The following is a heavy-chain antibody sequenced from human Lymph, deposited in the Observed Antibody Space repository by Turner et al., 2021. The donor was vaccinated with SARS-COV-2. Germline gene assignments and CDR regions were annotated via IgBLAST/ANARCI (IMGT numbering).Heavy chain of an antibody. CDR1: GGPFSSYV. CDR3: ARVGSSVVPYYYYGMDV. D-gene: IGHD2-2*01. CDR2: IIPMFGTA. J-gene: IGHJ6*02. V-gene: IGHV1-69*01. Sequence: VQLVQSGAEVKKPGSSVKVSCKASGGPFSSYVLSWVRQAPGQGLEWMGGIIPMFGTANYAQKFQGRVTITADESTSTAYMELSSLRSEDTAVYYCARVGSSVVPYYYYGMDVWGQGTTVTVSS.